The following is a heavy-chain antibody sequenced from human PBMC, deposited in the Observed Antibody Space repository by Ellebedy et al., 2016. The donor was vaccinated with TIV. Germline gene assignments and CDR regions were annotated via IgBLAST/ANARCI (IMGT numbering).Heavy chain of an antibody. D-gene: IGHD3-10*01. J-gene: IGHJ4*02. CDR3: ARGGAYYHRYFDD. CDR2: ITGMFRTV. V-gene: IGHV1-69*13. CDR1: GGTFNSHA. Sequence: SVKVSCKASGGTFNSHAISWVRQAPGQGLEWMGGITGMFRTVNYAQKFQGRVTITADEFMATAYMELSSLRSEDTVVYYCARGGAYYHRYFDDWGQGTLVTVSS.